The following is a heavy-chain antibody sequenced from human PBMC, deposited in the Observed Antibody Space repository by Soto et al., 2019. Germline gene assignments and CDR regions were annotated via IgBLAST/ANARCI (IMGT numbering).Heavy chain of an antibody. CDR3: ARGRYGDY. J-gene: IGHJ4*02. CDR1: GYALTTYG. V-gene: IGHV1-18*01. CDR2: ISTHSGNT. D-gene: IGHD1-1*01. Sequence: QVHLVQSGAEVKKPGASVKVYCQGSGYALTTYGTTGWGQAPGQGLEWKGWISTHSGNTNYAHKLQGRVTVTRDTSTSTAYMELRSLRYDDTAVYYCARGRYGDYWGQGALVTVSS.